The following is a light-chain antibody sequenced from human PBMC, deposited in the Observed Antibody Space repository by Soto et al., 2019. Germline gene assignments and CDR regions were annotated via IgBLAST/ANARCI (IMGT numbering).Light chain of an antibody. J-gene: IGLJ1*01. CDR2: DVN. CDR3: SSYTSSAPFYV. V-gene: IGLV2-14*03. CDR1: STDVDGYDY. Sequence: QSALTQPASVSGSPGQSITISCTGASTDVDGYDYVSWYQQHPGQAPKLMIYDVNNRPSGVSYRFSGSKSSDTASLTISGLQAEDDADYYCSSYTSSAPFYVFGTGTKLTVL.